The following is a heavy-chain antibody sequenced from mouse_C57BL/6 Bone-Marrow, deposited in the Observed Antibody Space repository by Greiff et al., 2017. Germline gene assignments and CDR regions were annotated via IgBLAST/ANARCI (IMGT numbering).Heavy chain of an antibody. J-gene: IGHJ3*01. D-gene: IGHD2-5*01. CDR2: ICSGSSTI. Sequence: EVQLVEPGAGLVKPGGSLKLSCEASGFTFSDYGMHWVSQAPEQGLEWIAYICSGSSTIYYADKVKGRFTIARDKSTNTLFLQLTSLRSEDTAMYYCAGGSNYGDWGQGTMVTVSA. V-gene: IGHV5-17*01. CDR3: AGGSNYGD. CDR1: GFTFSDYG.